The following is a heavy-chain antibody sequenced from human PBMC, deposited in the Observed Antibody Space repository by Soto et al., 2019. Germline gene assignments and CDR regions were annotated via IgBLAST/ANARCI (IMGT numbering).Heavy chain of an antibody. D-gene: IGHD2-2*01. Sequence: SETLSLTCAVYGGSFSGYYWSWIRQPPGKGLEWIGEINHSGSTNYNPSLKSRVTISVDTSKNQFSLKLSSVTAADTAVYYCARGRYCSSTSCCFSMRFNWLDHWGQGTL. CDR2: INHSGST. J-gene: IGHJ5*02. V-gene: IGHV4-34*01. CDR3: ARGRYCSSTSCCFSMRFNWLDH. CDR1: GGSFSGYY.